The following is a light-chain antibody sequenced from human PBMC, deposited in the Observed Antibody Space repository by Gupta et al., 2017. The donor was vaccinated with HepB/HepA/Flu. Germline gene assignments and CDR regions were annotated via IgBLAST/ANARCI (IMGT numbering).Light chain of an antibody. J-gene: IGKJ2*01. CDR3: QQSYNTPYT. V-gene: IGKV1-39*01. Sequence: DSQLTQCPCSLSASVGDRVTITCRASHSISTFFNWYQQKPGKAPKLLIYAASSLQSGVPSRFSSSGSGTDFTLTISNLQREDFATYYCQQSYNTPYTFGPGTKLEIK. CDR1: HSISTF. CDR2: AAS.